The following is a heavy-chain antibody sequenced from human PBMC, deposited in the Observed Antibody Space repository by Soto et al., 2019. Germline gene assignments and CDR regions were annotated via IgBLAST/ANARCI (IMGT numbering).Heavy chain of an antibody. CDR3: AREQQPCDFDY. D-gene: IGHD6-13*01. Sequence: QVHLVESGGGVVQPGRSLRLAGAASGFNFSSYGMHWVRQAPGKGLEWVAVIWYDGSKKYYADSVKGRFTISRDNSKNTLYLKMNSLRAEATAVYYGAREQQPCDFDYWGQGTLVTVA. J-gene: IGHJ4*02. CDR2: IWYDGSKK. V-gene: IGHV3-33*01. CDR1: GFNFSSYG.